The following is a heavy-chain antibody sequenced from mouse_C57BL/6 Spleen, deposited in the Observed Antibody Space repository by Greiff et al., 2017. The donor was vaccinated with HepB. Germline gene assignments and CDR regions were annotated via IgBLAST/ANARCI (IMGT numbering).Heavy chain of an antibody. D-gene: IGHD1-1*01. V-gene: IGHV1-69*01. Sequence: VQLQQPGAELVMPGASVKLSCKASGYTFTSYWMHWVKQRPGQGLEWIGEIDPSDSYTNYNQKFKGKSTLTVDKSSSTAYMQLSSLTSEDSAVYYCARSDYCGSSSMYFDVWGTGTTVTVSS. CDR2: IDPSDSYT. J-gene: IGHJ1*03. CDR1: GYTFTSYW. CDR3: ARSDYCGSSSMYFDV.